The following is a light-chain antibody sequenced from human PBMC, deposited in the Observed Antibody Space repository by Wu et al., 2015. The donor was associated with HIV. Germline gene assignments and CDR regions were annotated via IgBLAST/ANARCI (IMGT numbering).Light chain of an antibody. CDR2: GAS. Sequence: ETVLTQSPGTLSLSPGERATLSCRASQSVSSNYLAWYQQKPGQAPRLLIYGASRRATGIPDRFSGSGSATEFTLTISRLESEDFAVYYCQQYGDSLTWTFGQGTKVEIK. CDR1: QSVSSNY. CDR3: QQYGDSLTWT. V-gene: IGKV3-20*01. J-gene: IGKJ1*01.